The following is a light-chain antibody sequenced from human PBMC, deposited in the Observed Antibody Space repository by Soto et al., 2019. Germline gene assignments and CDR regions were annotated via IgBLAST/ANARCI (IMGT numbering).Light chain of an antibody. CDR3: QQYNSFST. CDR1: QSVGRW. J-gene: IGKJ2*01. V-gene: IGKV1-5*03. Sequence: DIQMTQSPSTLSASVGDRVSITCRASQSVGRWLAWYQQKPGKAPKLLVFSASRLDSGAPSRFSGSGSGTDFTLTISSLQPDDFATYYCQQYNSFSTFGQGTKLEIK. CDR2: SAS.